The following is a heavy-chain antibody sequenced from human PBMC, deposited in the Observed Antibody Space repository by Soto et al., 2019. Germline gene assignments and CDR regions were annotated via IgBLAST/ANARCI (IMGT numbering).Heavy chain of an antibody. V-gene: IGHV4-39*01. CDR2: IYYSGST. D-gene: IGHD3-3*01. Sequence: SETLSLTCTVSGGSISSSSYYWGWIRQPPGKGLEWIGSIYYSGSTYYNPSLKSRVTISVDTSKNQFSLKLSSVTAADTAVYYCASQIIYDFWSGNLDVWGQGTTVTVSS. J-gene: IGHJ6*02. CDR3: ASQIIYDFWSGNLDV. CDR1: GGSISSSSYY.